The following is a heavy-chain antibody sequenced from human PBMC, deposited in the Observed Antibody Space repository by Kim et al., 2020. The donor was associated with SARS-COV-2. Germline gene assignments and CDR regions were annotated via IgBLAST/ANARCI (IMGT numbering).Heavy chain of an antibody. CDR3: ARGGGYDSSGYTDY. V-gene: IGHV4-34*01. J-gene: IGHJ4*02. D-gene: IGHD3-22*01. CDR1: GGSFSGYY. CDR2: INHSGST. Sequence: SETLSLTCAVYGGSFSGYYWSWIRQPPGKGLEWIGEINHSGSTNYNPSLKSRVTISLDTSKNQFSLKLSSVTAADTAVYYCARGGGYDSSGYTDYWGQGTLVTVSS.